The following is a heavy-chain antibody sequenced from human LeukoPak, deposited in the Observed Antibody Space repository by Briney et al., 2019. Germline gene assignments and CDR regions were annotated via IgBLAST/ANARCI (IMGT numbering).Heavy chain of an antibody. CDR1: GFTFSSYS. Sequence: PGRSLRLSCAASGFTFSSYSMNWVRQAPGKGLEWVSYISSSSSTIYYADSVKGRFTISRDNAKNSLYLQMNSLRAEDTAVYYCARDCSSTSCQDAFDIWGQGTMVTVSS. V-gene: IGHV3-48*01. CDR3: ARDCSSTSCQDAFDI. CDR2: ISSSSSTI. J-gene: IGHJ3*02. D-gene: IGHD2-2*01.